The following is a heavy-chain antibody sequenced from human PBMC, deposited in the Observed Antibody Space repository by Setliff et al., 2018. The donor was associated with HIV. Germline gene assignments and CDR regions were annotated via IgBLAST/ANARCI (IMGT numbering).Heavy chain of an antibody. V-gene: IGHV4-59*11. J-gene: IGHJ4*02. Sequence: SETLSLTCTVSGGSISSHYWSWIRQPPGKGLEWIGSVYYSGSTNYNPSLKSRITISLDTSKSQFSLKLGSVTAADTAVYYCVASSSWSCRLNYWGQGTLVTVSS. CDR3: VASSSWSCRLNY. CDR2: VYYSGST. CDR1: GGSISSHY. D-gene: IGHD2-2*01.